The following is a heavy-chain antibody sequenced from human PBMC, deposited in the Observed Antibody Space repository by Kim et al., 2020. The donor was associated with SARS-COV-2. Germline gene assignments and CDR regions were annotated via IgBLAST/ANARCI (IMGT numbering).Heavy chain of an antibody. J-gene: IGHJ4*02. V-gene: IGHV3-7*01. Sequence: GGSLRLSCAASGFTFSSYWMSWVRQAPGKGLEWVANIKQDGSEKYYVDSVKGRFTISRDNAKNSLYLQMNSLRAEDTAVYYCARDDCSSTSCYMPKFFDYWGQGTLVTVSS. CDR1: GFTFSSYW. CDR3: ARDDCSSTSCYMPKFFDY. CDR2: IKQDGSEK. D-gene: IGHD2-2*02.